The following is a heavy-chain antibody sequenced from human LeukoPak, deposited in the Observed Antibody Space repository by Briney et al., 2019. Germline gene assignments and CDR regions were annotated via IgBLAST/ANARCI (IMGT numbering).Heavy chain of an antibody. CDR3: ATGGYFFDY. CDR2: IKSKYDGGTT. CDR1: GFTFSNAW. D-gene: IGHD3-10*01. V-gene: IGHV3-15*01. Sequence: GGSLTLSCAASGFTFSNAWMNWVRQAPGNGLEWVGRIKSKYDGGTTEYAAPVKRRFTISRDDSRNTVYLQMDSLKTEDTAVYYCATGGYFFDYWGQGTLVTVSS. J-gene: IGHJ4*02.